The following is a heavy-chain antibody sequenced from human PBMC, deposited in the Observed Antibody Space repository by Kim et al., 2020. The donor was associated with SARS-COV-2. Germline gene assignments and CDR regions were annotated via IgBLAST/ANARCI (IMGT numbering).Heavy chain of an antibody. CDR3: ARDQDGYSYGYHFNWFDP. Sequence: ASVKVSCKASGYTFTSYGISWVRQAPGQGLEWMGWISAYNGNTNYAQKLQGRVTMTTDTSTSTAYMELRSLRSDDTAVYYCARDQDGYSYGYHFNWFDPWGQGTLVTVSS. J-gene: IGHJ5*02. V-gene: IGHV1-18*01. CDR1: GYTFTSYG. D-gene: IGHD5-18*01. CDR2: ISAYNGNT.